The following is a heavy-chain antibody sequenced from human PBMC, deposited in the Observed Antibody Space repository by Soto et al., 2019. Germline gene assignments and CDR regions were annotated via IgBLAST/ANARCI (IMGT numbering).Heavy chain of an antibody. D-gene: IGHD1-1*01. CDR1: GGSISTSTYF. V-gene: IGHV4-39*01. CDR3: ARRGSAVSVATGFDP. Sequence: PSETLSLTCTVSGGSISTSTYFWDWIRQPPGKGLEWIGSIYYIGNTYYNPSLKSRVTISIDTSENQFSLRLNSVTAADTAVYFCARRGSAVSVATGFDPWGQGTPVTVSS. CDR2: IYYIGNT. J-gene: IGHJ5*02.